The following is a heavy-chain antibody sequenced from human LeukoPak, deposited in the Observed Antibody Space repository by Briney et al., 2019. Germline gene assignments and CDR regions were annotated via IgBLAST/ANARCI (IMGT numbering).Heavy chain of an antibody. J-gene: IGHJ4*02. CDR1: GFTFSSYE. CDR3: ARSTIFGVVIISGDFDY. D-gene: IGHD3-3*01. Sequence: GGSLRLSCAASGFTFSSYEMNWVRQAPGKGLEWVSYISSSGSTIYYADSVKGRFTISRDNAKNSLYLQMNSLRAEDTAVYYCARSTIFGVVIISGDFDYWGQGTLVTVSS. V-gene: IGHV3-48*03. CDR2: ISSSGSTI.